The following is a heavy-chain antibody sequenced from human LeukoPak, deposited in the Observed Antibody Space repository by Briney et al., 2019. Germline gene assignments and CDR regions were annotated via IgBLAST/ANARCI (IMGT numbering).Heavy chain of an antibody. CDR2: IYYSGST. CDR3: ARMASSNNWFDP. J-gene: IGHJ5*02. CDR1: GGSISSSSYY. Sequence: PSETLSLTCTVSGGSISSSSYYWGWIRQPPGKGLEWIGSIYYSGSTYYNPSLKSRVTISVDTSKNQFSLRLSSVTAADTAVYYCARMASSNNWFDPWGQGTLVTVSS. D-gene: IGHD5-24*01. V-gene: IGHV4-39*07.